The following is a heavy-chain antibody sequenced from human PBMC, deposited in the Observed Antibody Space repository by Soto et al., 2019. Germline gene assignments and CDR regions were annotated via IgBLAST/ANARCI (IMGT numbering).Heavy chain of an antibody. CDR3: ASYSSATEENWFDP. CDR1: GGSISSGDYY. V-gene: IGHV4-30-4*01. J-gene: IGHJ5*02. D-gene: IGHD3-22*01. Sequence: QVQLQEAGPGLVKPSQTLSLTCTVSGGSISSGDYYWSWIRQPPGKGLEWIGYIYYSGSTYYNPSLKSRVTISVDTSKNQFSLKLGSVTAADTAVYYCASYSSATEENWFDPWGQGTLVTVSS. CDR2: IYYSGST.